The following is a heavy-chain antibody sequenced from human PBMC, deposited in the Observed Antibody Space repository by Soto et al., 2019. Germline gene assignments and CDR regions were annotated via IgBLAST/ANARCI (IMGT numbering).Heavy chain of an antibody. J-gene: IGHJ3*02. CDR2: IIIAGGGT. CDR1: GFAFINSA. CDR3: AAELYSGGRCCSFDI. V-gene: IGHV1-58*01. D-gene: IGHD2-15*01. Sequence: QMQVVQSGPEVRRPGTSVRVPCKTSGFAFINSAVQWVRQARGQRLEWMGYIIIAGGGTKYAQNLKGRLTITRDVSTSTAYMELSGLTPEDTATYYCAAELYSGGRCCSFDIWGQGTSVTVSS.